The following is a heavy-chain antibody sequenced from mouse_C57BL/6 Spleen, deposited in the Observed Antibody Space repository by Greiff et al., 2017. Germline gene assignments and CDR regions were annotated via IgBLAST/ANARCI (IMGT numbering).Heavy chain of an antibody. V-gene: IGHV5-17*01. CDR3: ARRDYGSSYYYYAMDY. Sequence: EVKLMESGGGLVKPGGSLKLSCAASGFTFSDYGMHWVRQAPEKGLEWVAYISSGSSTIYYADTVKGRFTISRDNAKNTLFLQMTSLRSEDTAMYYCARRDYGSSYYYYAMDYWGQGTSVTVSS. D-gene: IGHD1-1*01. CDR2: ISSGSSTI. J-gene: IGHJ4*01. CDR1: GFTFSDYG.